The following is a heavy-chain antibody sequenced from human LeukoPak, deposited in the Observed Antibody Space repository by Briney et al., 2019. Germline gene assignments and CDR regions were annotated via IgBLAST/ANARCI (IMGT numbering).Heavy chain of an antibody. CDR3: AADYYDSSGYYYVGAFDI. CDR1: GRSISSGSYY. V-gene: IGHV4-61*02. CDR2: IYTCGST. Sequence: SQTLSLTCTVSGRSISSGSYYCSWIRQPAGKGLEWIGRIYTCGSTNYNPSLKSRVTISVDTSKNQFSLKLSSVTAADTAVYYCAADYYDSSGYYYVGAFDIWGQGTMVTVSS. D-gene: IGHD3-22*01. J-gene: IGHJ3*02.